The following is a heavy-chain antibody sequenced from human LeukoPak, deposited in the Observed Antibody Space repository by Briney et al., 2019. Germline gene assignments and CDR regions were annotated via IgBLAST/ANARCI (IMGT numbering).Heavy chain of an antibody. Sequence: SETLSLTGADSAGSISSAGYSWSWIRQPPGKGLNWIGYIYHSGSTYYNPSLKSRVTISVDRSKNQFSLKLSSVTAADTAVYYCASIAVAGPTRSDYWGQGTLVTVSS. CDR1: AGSISSAGYS. J-gene: IGHJ4*02. D-gene: IGHD6-19*01. CDR2: IYHSGST. CDR3: ASIAVAGPTRSDY. V-gene: IGHV4-30-2*01.